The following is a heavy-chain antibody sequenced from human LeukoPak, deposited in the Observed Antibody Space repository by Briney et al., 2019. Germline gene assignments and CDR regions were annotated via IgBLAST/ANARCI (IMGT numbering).Heavy chain of an antibody. CDR2: IIPIFGTA. J-gene: IGHJ4*02. D-gene: IGHD5-24*01. V-gene: IGHV1-69*13. CDR3: ARDRDPVGDGYNCNY. Sequence: SVKVSCKASGGTFSSYAISWERQATGQGLEWMGRIIPIFGTANYAQKFQGRVTITADESTSTAYMELSSLRSEDTAVYYCARDRDPVGDGYNCNYWGQGTLVTVSS. CDR1: GGTFSSYA.